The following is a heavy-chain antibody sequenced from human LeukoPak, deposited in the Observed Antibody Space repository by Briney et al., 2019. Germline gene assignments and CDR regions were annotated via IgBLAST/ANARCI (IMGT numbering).Heavy chain of an antibody. D-gene: IGHD1-7*01. J-gene: IGHJ4*02. CDR2: LNSDGSST. CDR1: GFTFSSYW. V-gene: IGHV3-74*01. CDR3: ARAINRNSINFDY. Sequence: PGGSLRLSCAASGFTFSSYWMPWVRHAPGKGLVWVSRLNSDGSSTSYADSVKGRSTISRDNAETTLHLQMNNLSAEDTAVYYCARAINRNSINFDYWGQGALVTVSS.